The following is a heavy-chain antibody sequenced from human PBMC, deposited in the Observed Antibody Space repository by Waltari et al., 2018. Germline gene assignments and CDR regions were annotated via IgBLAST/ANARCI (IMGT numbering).Heavy chain of an antibody. J-gene: IGHJ4*02. CDR1: GGSISSYY. CDR2: IYTSGST. V-gene: IGHV4-4*07. Sequence: QVQLQESGPGLVNPSETLSLTCTVSGGSISSYYWSWIRQPAGKGLEWIGRIYTSGSTNYNPSLKSRVTMAVDTSKNQFSLKLSSVTAADTAVYYCARTPQFAFGGWLPFDYWGQGTLVTVSS. D-gene: IGHD6-19*01. CDR3: ARTPQFAFGGWLPFDY.